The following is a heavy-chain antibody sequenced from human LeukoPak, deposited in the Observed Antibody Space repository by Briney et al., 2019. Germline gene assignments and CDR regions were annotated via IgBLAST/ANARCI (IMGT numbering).Heavy chain of an antibody. CDR2: IYYSGST. Sequence: SETLSLTCTVSGGSISSYYWSWIRQPPGKGLEWIGYIYYSGSTNYNPSLKSRVTISVDTSKNQFSLKLSSVTAADTAVYYCARHQSPGLWFGELFQGYYYYMDVWGKGTTVTVSS. CDR1: GGSISSYY. V-gene: IGHV4-59*08. D-gene: IGHD3-10*01. J-gene: IGHJ6*03. CDR3: ARHQSPGLWFGELFQGYYYYMDV.